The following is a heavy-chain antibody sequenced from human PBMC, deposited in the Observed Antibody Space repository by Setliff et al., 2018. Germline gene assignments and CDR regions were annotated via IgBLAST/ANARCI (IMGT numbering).Heavy chain of an antibody. D-gene: IGHD3-3*01. J-gene: IGHJ5*02. V-gene: IGHV1-46*01. Sequence: GASVKVSCKASGYTFTRYYMHWVRQAPGQGLEWMGMINPSGGSTSYAQKFQGRVTMTRDTSTSTVYMELSSLRSEDTAVYYCARGGIGFSEITIFGVALYWFDPWGQGTLVTVSS. CDR3: ARGGIGFSEITIFGVALYWFDP. CDR2: INPSGGST. CDR1: GYTFTRYY.